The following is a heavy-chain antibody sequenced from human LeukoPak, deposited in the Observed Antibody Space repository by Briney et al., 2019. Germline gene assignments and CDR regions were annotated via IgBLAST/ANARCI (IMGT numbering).Heavy chain of an antibody. CDR1: GGSISSYY. Sequence: PSETLSLTCTVSGGSISSYYWSWIRQPPGKGLEWIGYIYYSGSTNYNPSLKSRVTISVDTSKNQFSLKLSSVTAADTAVYYCARVQQLYSSSWYGWFDPWGQGTLVTVSS. J-gene: IGHJ5*02. D-gene: IGHD6-13*01. CDR3: ARVQQLYSSSWYGWFDP. V-gene: IGHV4-59*01. CDR2: IYYSGST.